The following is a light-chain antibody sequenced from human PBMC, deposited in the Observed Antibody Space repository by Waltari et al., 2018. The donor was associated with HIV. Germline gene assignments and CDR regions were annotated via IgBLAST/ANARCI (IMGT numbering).Light chain of an antibody. CDR2: ATN. CDR3: FLSYSGVWV. Sequence: QAVVTQEPSLTVSPGGTVTLTCASTSGPVTFDPYPDWLQQKPGQAPVTLIVATNVTYSWTPARFSGSLRGDKAALTLSDVQPEDEADYYCFLSYSGVWVFGGGTKLSVL. V-gene: IGLV7-46*01. J-gene: IGLJ3*02. CDR1: SGPVTFDPY.